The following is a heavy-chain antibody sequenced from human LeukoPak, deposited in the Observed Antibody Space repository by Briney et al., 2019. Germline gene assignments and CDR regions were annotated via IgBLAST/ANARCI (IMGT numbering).Heavy chain of an antibody. CDR1: GFTFSDYS. Sequence: GGSLRLSCAASGFTFSDYSMNWVRQAPGKGLEWISYIGISSGNAKYADSVKGRFTISGDNAKNSLYLQMNSLRVEDTAVYYCARDHNYDFDNWGQGTLVTVSS. D-gene: IGHD1-1*01. CDR3: ARDHNYDFDN. J-gene: IGHJ4*02. CDR2: IGISSGNA. V-gene: IGHV3-48*04.